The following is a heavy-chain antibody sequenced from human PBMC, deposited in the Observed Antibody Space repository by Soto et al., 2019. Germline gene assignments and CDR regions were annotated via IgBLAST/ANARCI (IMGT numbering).Heavy chain of an antibody. D-gene: IGHD6-13*01. CDR2: IIPIFGTA. V-gene: IGHV1-69*01. J-gene: IGHJ6*02. Sequence: QVQLVQSGAEVKKPGSSVKFSCKASGGTFSSYAISWVRQAPGQGLEWMGGIIPIFGTANYAQKFQGRVTITADESTRTAYMELSSLRSEDTAVYYCAAPGPGIAAAGYYYGMDVWGQGTTVTVSS. CDR3: AAPGPGIAAAGYYYGMDV. CDR1: GGTFSSYA.